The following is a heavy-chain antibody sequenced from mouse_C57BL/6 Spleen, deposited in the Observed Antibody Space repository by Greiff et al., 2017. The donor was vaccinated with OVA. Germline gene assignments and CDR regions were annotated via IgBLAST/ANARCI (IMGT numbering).Heavy chain of an antibody. Sequence: EVKLQESGPELVKPGASVKISCKASGYSFTGYYMNWVKQSPEKSLEWIGEINPSTGGTTYNQKFKAKATLTVDKSSSTAYMQLKSLTSEDSAVYYCASYYGHWYFDVWGTGTTVTVSS. CDR2: INPSTGGT. V-gene: IGHV1-42*01. D-gene: IGHD1-2*01. CDR1: GYSFTGYY. J-gene: IGHJ1*03. CDR3: ASYYGHWYFDV.